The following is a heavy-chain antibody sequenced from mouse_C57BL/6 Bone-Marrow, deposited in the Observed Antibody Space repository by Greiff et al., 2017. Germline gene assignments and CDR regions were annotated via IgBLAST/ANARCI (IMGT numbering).Heavy chain of an antibody. V-gene: IGHV1-54*01. CDR2: INPGSGGT. CDR1: GYAFTNYL. D-gene: IGHD3-1*01. J-gene: IGHJ3*01. CDR3: VRSGPSWFAY. Sequence: QVQLQQSGAELVRPGTSVKVSCKASGYAFTNYLIEWVKQRPGQGLEWIGVINPGSGGTNYMEKFKGKATLTADKSSSTAYMQLSSLTSEDSAGYYCVRSGPSWFAYWGQGTLVTVSA.